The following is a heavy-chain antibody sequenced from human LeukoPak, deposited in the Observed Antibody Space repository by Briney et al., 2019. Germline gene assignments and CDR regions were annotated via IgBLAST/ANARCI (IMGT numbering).Heavy chain of an antibody. V-gene: IGHV4-59*12. J-gene: IGHJ4*02. CDR1: GGSISSYY. D-gene: IGHD4-23*01. CDR3: ARAKPYGGYYFDY. CDR2: IYYSGST. Sequence: SETLSLTCTVSGGSISSYYWSWIRQPPGKGLEWIGYIYYSGSTYYNPSLKSRVTISVDTSKNQFSLKLSSVTAADTAVYYCARAKPYGGYYFDYWGQGTLVTVSS.